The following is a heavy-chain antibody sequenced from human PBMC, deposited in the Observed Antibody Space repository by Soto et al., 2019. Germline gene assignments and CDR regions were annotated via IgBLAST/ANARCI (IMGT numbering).Heavy chain of an antibody. V-gene: IGHV3-9*01. Sequence: EVQLVESGGGLVQPGRSLRLSCPTLGFTFDNYAMHWVRQAPGKGLEWVSGISWNSGKIGYADSVKGRFTISRDNAKKTLHLEVTSLRAEDTAFYYCVKDLRERITWYFDLWGRGTLVTVSS. CDR1: GFTFDNYA. CDR2: ISWNSGKI. J-gene: IGHJ2*01. CDR3: VKDLRERITWYFDL. D-gene: IGHD1-26*01.